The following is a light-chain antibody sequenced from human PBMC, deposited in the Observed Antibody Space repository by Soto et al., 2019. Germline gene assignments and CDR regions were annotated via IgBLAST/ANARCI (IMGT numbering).Light chain of an antibody. CDR1: QSVSSN. V-gene: IGKV3D-15*01. CDR3: QQYNNWPQT. J-gene: IGKJ1*01. CDR2: GAS. Sequence: EVVMTQSPATLSVSPGERATLSCMAIQSVSSNLAWYQQKPGQAPRLLIYGASNRATGIPARFSGSGSGTEFTLTISSLQSEDFELYYCQQYNNWPQTFGQGTKVDIK.